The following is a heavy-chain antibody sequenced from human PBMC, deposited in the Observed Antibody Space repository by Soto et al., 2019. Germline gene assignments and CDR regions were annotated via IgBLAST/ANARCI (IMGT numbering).Heavy chain of an antibody. CDR1: GFTFSSYG. CDR3: ARESLGSAAYD. Sequence: GGSLRLSCAASGFTFSSYGMHWVRQAPGKWLEWVAVIWYDGSNKYYADSVKGRFTISRDNSKNTLYLQMNSLRAEDTAVYYCARESLGSAAYDWGQGXLVTVYS. D-gene: IGHD2-15*01. V-gene: IGHV3-33*01. J-gene: IGHJ4*02. CDR2: IWYDGSNK.